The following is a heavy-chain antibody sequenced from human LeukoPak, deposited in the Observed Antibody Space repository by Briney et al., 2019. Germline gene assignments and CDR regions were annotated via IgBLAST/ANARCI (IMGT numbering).Heavy chain of an antibody. Sequence: ASVKVSCKASGYTFTGYYMHWVRQAPGQGLEWMGRINPNSGGTNYAQKFQGRVTMTRDTSISTAYMELSRLRSDDTAVYYCATFSKSSSWFLDYWGQGTLVTVSS. J-gene: IGHJ4*02. CDR3: ATFSKSSSWFLDY. CDR1: GYTFTGYY. D-gene: IGHD6-13*01. V-gene: IGHV1-2*06. CDR2: INPNSGGT.